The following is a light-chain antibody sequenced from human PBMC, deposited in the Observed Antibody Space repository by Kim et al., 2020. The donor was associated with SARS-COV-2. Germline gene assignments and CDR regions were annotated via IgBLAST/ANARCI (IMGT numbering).Light chain of an antibody. V-gene: IGKV3-15*01. CDR1: QSVSGN. CDR3: QQYHTWPLT. Sequence: EIVMTQSPATLSVSPGERVTLSCRASQSVSGNLAWYQQRPGQTPRLLIHSASTRATGVTTRFSGSGSGIEFTLIISSLQSEDCAVYYCQQYHTWPLTFGGGTKVDIK. J-gene: IGKJ4*01. CDR2: SAS.